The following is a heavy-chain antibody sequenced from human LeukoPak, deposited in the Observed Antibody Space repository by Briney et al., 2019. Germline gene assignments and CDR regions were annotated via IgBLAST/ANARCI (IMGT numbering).Heavy chain of an antibody. V-gene: IGHV3-7*01. CDR3: ARDGDYVWGSYRRFDY. D-gene: IGHD3-16*02. J-gene: IGHJ4*02. Sequence: QPGGSLILSCAGSGFTLSRYWMSWVRQAPGKGLEWVANIKQDGTAKYYVDSVKGRFTMSRDNDKNSLYLQMNSLRVEDTAVYYCARDGDYVWGSYRRFDYWGQGTLVTVSS. CDR2: IKQDGTAK. CDR1: GFTLSRYW.